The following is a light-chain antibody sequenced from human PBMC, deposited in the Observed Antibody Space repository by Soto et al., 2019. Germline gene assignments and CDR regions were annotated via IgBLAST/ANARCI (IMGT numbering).Light chain of an antibody. CDR1: QSVSSSY. J-gene: IGKJ2*01. Sequence: EIVLTQSPGTLSLSPGERATLSCRASQSVSSSYLAWYQQKPGQAPRPLIYAASSRATGIPDRFSGSGSGTDFTLTISRLEPEDFAVYYCLQYGSSLYTFGQGTKLEIK. CDR3: LQYGSSLYT. CDR2: AAS. V-gene: IGKV3-20*01.